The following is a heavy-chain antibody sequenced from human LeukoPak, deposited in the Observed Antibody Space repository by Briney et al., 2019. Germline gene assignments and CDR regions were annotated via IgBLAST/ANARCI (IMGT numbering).Heavy chain of an antibody. Sequence: PSETLSLTCAVYGGSFSGYYWSWIRQPPGKGLEWIGRINHSGSTNYNPSLKSRVTISVDTSKNQFSLKLSSVTAADTAVYYCARAVVVVPAAIKGYAYYFDYWGQGTLVTVSS. J-gene: IGHJ4*02. D-gene: IGHD2-2*01. V-gene: IGHV4-34*01. CDR3: ARAVVVVPAAIKGYAYYFDY. CDR2: INHSGST. CDR1: GGSFSGYY.